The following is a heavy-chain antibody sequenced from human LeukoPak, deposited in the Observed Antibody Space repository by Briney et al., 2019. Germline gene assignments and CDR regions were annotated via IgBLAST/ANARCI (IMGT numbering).Heavy chain of an antibody. D-gene: IGHD3-10*01. CDR1: GGSISSYY. J-gene: IGHJ4*02. CDR3: ARGRVSRGVIDY. CDR2: IYYSGST. Sequence: PSETLSLTCTVSGGSISSYYWSWIRQPPGKGLEWIGYIYYSGSTNYNPSLKSRVTISVDTSKNQFSLKLSSVTAADTAVYYCARGRVSRGVIDYWGQGTLVTVSS. V-gene: IGHV4-59*12.